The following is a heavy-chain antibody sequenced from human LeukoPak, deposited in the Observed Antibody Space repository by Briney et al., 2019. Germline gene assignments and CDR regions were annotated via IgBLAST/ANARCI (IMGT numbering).Heavy chain of an antibody. J-gene: IGHJ6*03. V-gene: IGHV3-7*01. D-gene: IGHD2-2*01. CDR2: INQDGGEK. CDR1: KFTFSRYW. CDR3: AREVPHIVVVPAASYYYYYMDV. Sequence: HAGGSLRLSCAASKFTFSRYWMSWVRQTPGKGLEWVANINQDGGEKYYVDSVEGRFTISRDNAKNSLYLQMNSLRAEDTAVYYCAREVPHIVVVPAASYYYYYMDVWGKGTTVTVSS.